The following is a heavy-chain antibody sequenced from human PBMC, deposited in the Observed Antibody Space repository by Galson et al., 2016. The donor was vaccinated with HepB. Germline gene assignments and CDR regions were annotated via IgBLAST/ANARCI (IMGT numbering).Heavy chain of an antibody. CDR3: VKDSGRGKWVAGGDY. CDR1: GFIFSRYV. CDR2: ISANGDTT. D-gene: IGHD6-19*01. J-gene: IGHJ4*02. Sequence: SLRLSCAASGFIFSRYVMHWVRQAPGKGLQYVSAISANGDTTYYADSVRGRFTISRDNSKNTLYLQMTSLRVEDKAVYYCVKDSGRGKWVAGGDYWGQGALVIVSS. V-gene: IGHV3-64D*06.